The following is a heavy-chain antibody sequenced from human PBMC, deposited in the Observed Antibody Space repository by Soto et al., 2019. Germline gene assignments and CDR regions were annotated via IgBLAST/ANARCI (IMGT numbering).Heavy chain of an antibody. V-gene: IGHV3-23*01. CDR2: ISGSGGST. D-gene: IGHD3-3*01. CDR3: AKGSERITIFGVVIFDAFDI. CDR1: GFTFSSYA. Sequence: GGSLRLSCAASGFTFSSYAMSWVRQAPGKGLEWVSAISGSGGSTYYADSVKGRFTISRDNSKNTLYLQMNSLRAEDTAVYYCAKGSERITIFGVVIFDAFDIWGQGTMVTVSS. J-gene: IGHJ3*02.